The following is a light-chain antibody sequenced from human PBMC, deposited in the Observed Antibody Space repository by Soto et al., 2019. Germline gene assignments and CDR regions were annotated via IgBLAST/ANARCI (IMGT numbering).Light chain of an antibody. CDR1: HDISSA. V-gene: IGKV1D-13*01. J-gene: IGKJ5*01. Sequence: AIQLTQSPSSLSASVGDSVTITCRARHDISSALAWYQQKPGKAPKLLIYDASSLESGVPSRFSGSGSGTDFTLTISSLQPEDFATYYCQQFNNFPITFGQGTRLEIK. CDR2: DAS. CDR3: QQFNNFPIT.